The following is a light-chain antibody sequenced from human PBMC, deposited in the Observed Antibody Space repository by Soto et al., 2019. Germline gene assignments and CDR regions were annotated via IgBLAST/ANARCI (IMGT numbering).Light chain of an antibody. CDR3: QQQSHWPLT. V-gene: IGKV3-11*01. Sequence: EIVLTQSPATLSLSPGDRATLSCRASQTVITALAWYQKKPGQAPRLLIYGASNRASGILARFSGSGSGTDFTLTISSLEPEDFAIFYCQQQSHWPLTFGGGTKVEIK. CDR2: GAS. CDR1: QTVITA. J-gene: IGKJ4*01.